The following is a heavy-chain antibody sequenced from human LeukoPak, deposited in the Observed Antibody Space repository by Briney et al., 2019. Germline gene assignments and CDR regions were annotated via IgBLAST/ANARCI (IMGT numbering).Heavy chain of an antibody. D-gene: IGHD2-2*01. V-gene: IGHV3-21*04. CDR2: ISSSSSYI. Sequence: GGSLRLSCAASGFTFSSYSMTWVRQAPGKGLEWVSSISSSSSYIYYADSVKGRFTISRDNSKNTLYLQMNSLRAEDTAVYYCAKGVVPAATEIDYWGQGTLVTVSS. J-gene: IGHJ4*02. CDR1: GFTFSSYS. CDR3: AKGVVPAATEIDY.